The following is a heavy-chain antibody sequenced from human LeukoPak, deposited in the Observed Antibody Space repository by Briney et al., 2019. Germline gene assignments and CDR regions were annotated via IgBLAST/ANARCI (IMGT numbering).Heavy chain of an antibody. J-gene: IGHJ5*02. Sequence: PSETLSLTCTVSGGSISSYYWTWLRQPAGKGLEWIGRIYSSGSTNYNPSLESRVTMSVDTSKNQFSLRLSSVTAADTAVYYCAREFETTLNFFDTGGQGILVTVS. D-gene: IGHD1-1*01. CDR2: IYSSGST. V-gene: IGHV4-4*07. CDR1: GGSISSYY. CDR3: AREFETTLNFFDT.